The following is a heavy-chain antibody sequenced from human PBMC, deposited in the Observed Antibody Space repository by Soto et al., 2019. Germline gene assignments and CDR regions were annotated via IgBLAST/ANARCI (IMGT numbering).Heavy chain of an antibody. J-gene: IGHJ6*02. CDR2: TYYRSKWYN. D-gene: IGHD3-10*01. Sequence: SQTLSLTCAISGDSVPSNSAAWNWIRQSPSRGLEWLGRTYYRSKWYNDYAVSVKSRITINPDTSKNQFSLQLNSVTPEDTAVYYCARDRVEWFGNYYYYYGMDVWGQGTTVTVSS. V-gene: IGHV6-1*01. CDR1: GDSVPSNSAA. CDR3: ARDRVEWFGNYYYYYGMDV.